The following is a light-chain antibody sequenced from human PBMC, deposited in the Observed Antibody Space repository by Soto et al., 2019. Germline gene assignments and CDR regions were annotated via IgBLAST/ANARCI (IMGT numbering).Light chain of an antibody. Sequence: EIVLTQSPVTLSLSPGERATLSCRAGQNIGTSLVWSQQKPGQAPSLLIFGASSRATGIPDRFSGSGSGTDFTLTISGLEPEDFAVYYCQQYASSPGTFGQGTKVDIK. CDR1: QNIGTS. CDR3: QQYASSPGT. J-gene: IGKJ1*01. V-gene: IGKV3-20*01. CDR2: GAS.